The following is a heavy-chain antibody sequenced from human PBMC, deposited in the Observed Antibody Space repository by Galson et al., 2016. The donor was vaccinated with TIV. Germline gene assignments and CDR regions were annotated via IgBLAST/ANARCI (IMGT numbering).Heavy chain of an antibody. CDR2: ISSGGST. J-gene: IGHJ6*02. V-gene: IGHV3-66*02. CDR3: ARDRRHCGNECYLYYYYGMDV. Sequence: SLRLSCAASGFSVNDNYMSWVRQAPGRGLEWVSIISSGGSTNYVDSVKGRFTISRDFSKNTLFLQMHSLRAEGSAVYYCARDRRHCGNECYLYYYYGMDVWGPGTTVTVSS. CDR1: GFSVNDNY. D-gene: IGHD2-21*01.